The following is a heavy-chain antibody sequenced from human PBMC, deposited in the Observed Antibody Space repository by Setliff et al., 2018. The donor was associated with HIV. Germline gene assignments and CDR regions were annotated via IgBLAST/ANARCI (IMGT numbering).Heavy chain of an antibody. V-gene: IGHV3-30*14. CDR2: ISSDGDNT. Sequence: LRLSCTASGLSFNNHAFHWVRQAPGKGLEWVAVISSDGDNTYYADAVKGRFSIFRDNGKNILYLRLNSVRPEDTAIYYCAGGYFDIVGDGRSFDYNTDGLDVWGQGTTVTVSS. J-gene: IGHJ6*02. D-gene: IGHD3-9*01. CDR1: GLSFNNHA. CDR3: AGGYFDIVGDGRSFDYNTDGLDV.